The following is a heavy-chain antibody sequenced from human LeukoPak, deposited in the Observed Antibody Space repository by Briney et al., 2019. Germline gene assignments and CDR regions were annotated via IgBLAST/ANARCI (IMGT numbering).Heavy chain of an antibody. V-gene: IGHV4-34*01. J-gene: IGHJ4*02. D-gene: IGHD6-13*01. CDR2: IYHSGST. CDR1: GGSFSGYY. CDR3: ARALSKKQQLSY. Sequence: SETLSLTCAVYGGSFSGYYWSWIRQPPGKGLEWIGEIYHSGSTNYNPSLKSRVTISVDKSKNQFSLKLSSVTAADTAVYYCARALSKKQQLSYWGQGTLVTVSS.